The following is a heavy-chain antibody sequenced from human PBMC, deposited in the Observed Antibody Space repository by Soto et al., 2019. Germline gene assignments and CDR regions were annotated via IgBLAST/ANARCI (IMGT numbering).Heavy chain of an antibody. V-gene: IGHV1-69*02. D-gene: IGHD3-10*01. CDR1: GGTFSSYT. Sequence: QVQLVQSGAEVKKPGSSVKVSCKASGGTFSSYTISWVRQAPGQGLEWMGRIIPILGIANYAQKFQGRVTITADKSTSTAYMELSSLRSEDTAVYYCASLYYHGSGSWVYFDYWGQGTLVTVSS. CDR3: ASLYYHGSGSWVYFDY. CDR2: IIPILGIA. J-gene: IGHJ4*02.